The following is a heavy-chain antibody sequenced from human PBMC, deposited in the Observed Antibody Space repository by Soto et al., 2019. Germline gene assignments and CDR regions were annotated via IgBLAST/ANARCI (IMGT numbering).Heavy chain of an antibody. J-gene: IGHJ4*02. CDR2: IYHSGST. D-gene: IGHD5-18*01. CDR1: CYSISSGYY. CDR3: ARDPSVGTATWLYNY. V-gene: IGHV4-38-2*02. Sequence: SESLSLTCAVSCYSISSGYYWGWIRQPPGKGLEWIGSIYHSGSTYYNPSLKSRVTISVDTSKNQFSLKLSSVTAADTAVYYCARDPSVGTATWLYNYWGQGTLVTVSS.